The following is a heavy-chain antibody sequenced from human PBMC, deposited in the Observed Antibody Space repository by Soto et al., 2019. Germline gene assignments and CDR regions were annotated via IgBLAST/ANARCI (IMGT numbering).Heavy chain of an antibody. CDR3: ARGLGSSGWREDFDY. CDR1: GYTFTSYA. V-gene: IGHV1-3*01. D-gene: IGHD6-19*01. CDR2: INAGNGNT. J-gene: IGHJ4*02. Sequence: ASVKVSCKASGYTFTSYAMHWVRQAPGQRLEWMGWINAGNGNTKYSQKFQGRVTITRDTSASTAYMELSSLRSEDTAVYYCARGLGSSGWREDFDYWGQGTLVTVSS.